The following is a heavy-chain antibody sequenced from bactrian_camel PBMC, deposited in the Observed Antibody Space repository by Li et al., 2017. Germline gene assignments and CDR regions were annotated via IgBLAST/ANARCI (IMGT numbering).Heavy chain of an antibody. CDR3: KAEVNLAASTAYYCRRIGGNA. CDR1: AYTSTNFC. V-gene: IGHV3S63*01. Sequence: QVQLVESGGGSVQAGGSLRLSCTPTAYTSTNFCIGWIRQAPRKTRGGVASIEANGITTYADSVKGRFTISRDNAKNTLYLQLKSLKTEDTAMYYCKAEVNLAASTAYYCRRIGGNAWGQGTQVTVS. J-gene: IGHJ6*01. CDR2: IEANGIT. D-gene: IGHD3*01.